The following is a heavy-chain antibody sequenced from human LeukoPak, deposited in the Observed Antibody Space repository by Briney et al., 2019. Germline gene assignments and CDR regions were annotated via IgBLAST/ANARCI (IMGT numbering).Heavy chain of an antibody. CDR3: ARHFARDSGYNFDS. CDR2: IYYSGST. V-gene: IGHV4-59*01. CDR1: GGSISSYY. D-gene: IGHD3-22*01. Sequence: SETLSLTCTVSGGSISSYYWSWIRQPPGKGLEWIGYIYYSGSTNYNPSLKSRVTISVDTSKNQFSLKLSSVTAADTAVYYCARHFARDSGYNFDSWGQGTLVTVSS. J-gene: IGHJ4*02.